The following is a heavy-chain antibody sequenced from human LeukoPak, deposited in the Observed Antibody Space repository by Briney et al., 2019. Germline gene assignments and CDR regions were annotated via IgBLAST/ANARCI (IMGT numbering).Heavy chain of an antibody. J-gene: IGHJ5*02. CDR2: INHSGST. CDR3: ASRTVRNWFDP. D-gene: IGHD4-17*01. CDR1: GGSFSGYY. Sequence: PSETLSLTCAVHGGSFSGYYWSWIRQPPGKGLEWIGEINHSGSTNYNPSLKSRVTISVDTSKNQFSLKLSSVTAADTAVYYCASRTVRNWFDPWGQGTLVTVSS. V-gene: IGHV4-34*01.